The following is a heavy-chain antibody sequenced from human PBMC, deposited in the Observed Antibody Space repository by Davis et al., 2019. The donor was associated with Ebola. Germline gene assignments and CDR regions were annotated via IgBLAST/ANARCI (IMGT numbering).Heavy chain of an antibody. V-gene: IGHV3-30-3*01. D-gene: IGHD1-26*01. J-gene: IGHJ6*02. CDR3: ARSDPGGSYFYEYYYYGMDV. CDR2: ISYDGSNK. CDR1: GFTFSSYA. Sequence: PGGSLRLSCAASGFTFSSYAMHWVRQAPGKGLEWVAVISYDGSNKYYADSVKGRFTISRDNSKNTLYLQMNSLRAEDTAVYYCARSDPGGSYFYEYYYYGMDVWGQGTTVTVSS.